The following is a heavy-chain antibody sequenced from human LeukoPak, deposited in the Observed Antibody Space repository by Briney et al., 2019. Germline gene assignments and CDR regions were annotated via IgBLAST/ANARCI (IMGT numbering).Heavy chain of an antibody. D-gene: IGHD2-21*02. CDR2: IKPNSGVT. V-gene: IGHV1-2*02. J-gene: IGHJ4*02. CDR1: GYTFATYF. Sequence: RASVKVSCKTSGYTFATYFMHWVRQAPGQGLEWMGYIKPNSGVTNYARKFRGRVTMTWDTSISTAYIELSGLTSDDTAIYHCARPTYCGSNCYFNFDYWGQGTLVTVSS. CDR3: ARPTYCGSNCYFNFDY.